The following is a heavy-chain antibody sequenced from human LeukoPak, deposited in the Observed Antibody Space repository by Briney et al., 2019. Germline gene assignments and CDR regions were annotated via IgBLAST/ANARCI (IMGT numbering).Heavy chain of an antibody. CDR2: IYTGDTT. CDR3: ATDYYDSSGIPGDAFDI. J-gene: IGHJ3*02. Sequence: PGGSLRLSCVASGFTVSSKYMSWVRQAPGKGLEWVAVIYTGDTTYYADSVKGRFTISRDNSKNTLYLQMNSLRAEDTAVYYCATDYYDSSGIPGDAFDIWGQGTMVTVSS. V-gene: IGHV3-53*05. D-gene: IGHD3-22*01. CDR1: GFTVSSKY.